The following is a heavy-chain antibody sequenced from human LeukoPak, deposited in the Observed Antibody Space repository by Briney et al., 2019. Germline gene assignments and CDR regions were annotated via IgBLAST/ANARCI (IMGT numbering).Heavy chain of an antibody. CDR1: GFTFDDYG. Sequence: GGSLRLSCAASGFTFDDYGMSWVRQAPGKGLEWVSAISGSGGSTYYADSVKGRFTISRDNSKNTLYLQMNSLRAEDTAVYYCAKKSRGSGSYYGDYWGQGILATVSS. CDR2: ISGSGGST. D-gene: IGHD3-10*01. J-gene: IGHJ4*02. V-gene: IGHV3-23*01. CDR3: AKKSRGSGSYYGDY.